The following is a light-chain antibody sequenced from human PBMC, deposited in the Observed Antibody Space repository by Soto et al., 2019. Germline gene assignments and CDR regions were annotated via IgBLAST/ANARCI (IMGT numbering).Light chain of an antibody. V-gene: IGKV3-15*01. Sequence: VMTQSPATLSVSPGERATLSCRASQSLRSSLAWYQQKPGQAPRLLIYGASTRATGIPARFSGSGSGTEFTLTISSLQSEDFAVYFCQQYNIWPQTVGQGTKVDSK. CDR2: GAS. J-gene: IGKJ1*01. CDR1: QSLRSS. CDR3: QQYNIWPQT.